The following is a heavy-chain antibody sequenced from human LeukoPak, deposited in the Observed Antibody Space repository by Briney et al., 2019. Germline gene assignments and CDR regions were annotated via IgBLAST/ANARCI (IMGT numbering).Heavy chain of an antibody. CDR1: GGSISNYY. J-gene: IGHJ4*02. Sequence: SETLSLTCTVSGGSISNYYWSWVRQPAGKGLEWIGHIHYSGSTHYNPSLQSRVSISIDTSKNHFSLKLRSVTAVDTAVYYCARWGHFDTTGYFVVDYWGQGTLVTVSS. D-gene: IGHD3-22*01. CDR3: ARWGHFDTTGYFVVDY. V-gene: IGHV4-59*01. CDR2: IHYSGST.